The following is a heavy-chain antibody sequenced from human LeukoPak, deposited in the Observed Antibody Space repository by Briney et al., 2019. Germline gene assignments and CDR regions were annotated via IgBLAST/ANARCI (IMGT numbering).Heavy chain of an antibody. Sequence: GGSLRLSCAASGFTFSSYAMSWVRQAPGKGLEWVSAISGSGGTTYYADSVKGRFTTSRDNSKNTLYLQMNSLRAEDTALYYCAKDSDPNYYGSGSYYYTRGAFDIWGQGTMVTVSS. J-gene: IGHJ3*02. V-gene: IGHV3-23*01. D-gene: IGHD3-10*01. CDR2: ISGSGGTT. CDR3: AKDSDPNYYGSGSYYYTRGAFDI. CDR1: GFTFSSYA.